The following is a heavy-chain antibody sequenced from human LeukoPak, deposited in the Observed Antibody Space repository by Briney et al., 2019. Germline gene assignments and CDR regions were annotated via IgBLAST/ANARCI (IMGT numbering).Heavy chain of an antibody. CDR3: ARGRGYYRSGSYYTYYFDY. D-gene: IGHD3-10*01. CDR1: GGSFSGYY. CDR2: INHSGST. J-gene: IGHJ4*02. Sequence: SETLSLTCAVYGGSFSGYYWSWIRQPPGKGLEWIGEINHSGSTNYNPSLKSRVTISVDTSKNQFSLKLSSVTAADTAVYYCARGRGYYRSGSYYTYYFDYWGQGTLVTVSS. V-gene: IGHV4-34*01.